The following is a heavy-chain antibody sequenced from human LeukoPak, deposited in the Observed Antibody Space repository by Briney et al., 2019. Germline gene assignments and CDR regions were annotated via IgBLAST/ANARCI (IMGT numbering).Heavy chain of an antibody. J-gene: IGHJ4*02. CDR3: ARAPRYYFDY. CDR1: GASISGYY. Sequence: SETLSLTCTVSGASISGYYWSWIRQPPGKRLEWIGYIISTGTINYNPSLKSRVTISVDTSKNQFSLKLSSVTAADTAVYYCARAPRYYFDYWGQGTLVTVSS. CDR2: IISTGTI. V-gene: IGHV4-59*08.